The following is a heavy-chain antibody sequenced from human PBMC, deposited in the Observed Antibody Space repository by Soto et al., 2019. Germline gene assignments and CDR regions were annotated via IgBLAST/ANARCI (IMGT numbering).Heavy chain of an antibody. J-gene: IGHJ4*02. CDR1: GGSFSGYY. Sequence: SETLSLTCAVYGGSFSGYYWSWIRQPPGKGLEWIGEINHSGSTNYNPSLKSRVTISVDTSKNQFSLKLSSVTAADTAVYYCARTRSGPFDHWGQGTLVTVSS. CDR2: INHSGST. V-gene: IGHV4-34*01. CDR3: ARTRSGPFDH.